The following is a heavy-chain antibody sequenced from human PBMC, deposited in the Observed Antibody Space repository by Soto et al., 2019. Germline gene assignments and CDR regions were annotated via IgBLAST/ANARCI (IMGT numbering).Heavy chain of an antibody. J-gene: IGHJ6*02. CDR1: GGSFSGYY. CDR2: INHSGST. Sequence: QVQLQQWGAGLLKPSETLSLTCAVYGGSFSGYYWSWIRQPPGKGLEWIGEINHSGSTNYNPSLKSRVTISVDTSKNQFSLKLSSVTAADTAVYYCARGGRDSSNYYRSHYYYGMDVWGQGTTVTVSS. CDR3: ARGGRDSSNYYRSHYYYGMDV. D-gene: IGHD3-22*01. V-gene: IGHV4-34*01.